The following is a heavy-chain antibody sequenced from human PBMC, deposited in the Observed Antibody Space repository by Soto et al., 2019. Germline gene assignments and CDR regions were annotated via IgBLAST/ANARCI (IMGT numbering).Heavy chain of an antibody. CDR2: IYPGDSDT. CDR3: ARRNGDYPTSNYYYYGLDV. J-gene: IGHJ6*02. V-gene: IGHV5-51*01. D-gene: IGHD4-17*01. CDR1: GYNFATYW. Sequence: GESLKISCKGSGYNFATYWIGWVRQMPGKGLEWMGIIYPGDSDTRYSPSFQGQVAISADTSSRTVHLQWSSLKASDTAMYYCARRNGDYPTSNYYYYGLDVWGQGTTVTVSS.